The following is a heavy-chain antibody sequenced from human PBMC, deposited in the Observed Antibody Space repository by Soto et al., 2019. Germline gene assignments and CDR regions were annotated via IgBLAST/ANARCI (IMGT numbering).Heavy chain of an antibody. V-gene: IGHV3-30*03. J-gene: IGHJ6*02. CDR2: ISYDGSNK. CDR1: GFTFSSYG. Sequence: GGSLRLSCAASGFTFSSYGVHWVRQAPGKGLEWVAVISYDGSNKYYADSVKGRFTISRDNSKNTLYLQMNSLRAEDTAVYYCATGMAFSGYYYGMDVWGQGTTVTVSS. CDR3: ATGMAFSGYYYGMDV. D-gene: IGHD3-10*01.